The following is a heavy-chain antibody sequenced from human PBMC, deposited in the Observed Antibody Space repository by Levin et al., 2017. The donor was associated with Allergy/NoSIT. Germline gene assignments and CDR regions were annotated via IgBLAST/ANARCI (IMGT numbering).Heavy chain of an antibody. V-gene: IGHV4-39*01. D-gene: IGHD3-22*01. CDR2: IYYIGST. CDR1: GGSISSSSYY. J-gene: IGHJ4*02. CDR3: AIHRDGWAYYYDSSGPGRYYFDY. Sequence: SETLSLTCTVSGGSISSSSYYWGWIRQPPGKGLEWIGSIYYIGSTYYNPSLKSRVTISVDTSKNQFSLKLSSVTAADTAVYYCAIHRDGWAYYYDSSGPGRYYFDYWGQGTLVTVSS.